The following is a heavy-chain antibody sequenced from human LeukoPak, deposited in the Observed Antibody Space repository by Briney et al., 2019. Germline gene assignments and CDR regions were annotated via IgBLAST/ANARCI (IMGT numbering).Heavy chain of an antibody. CDR1: GSSISSSSYY. D-gene: IGHD6-13*01. CDR3: ARDDYSSSSRYFDL. V-gene: IGHV4-39*07. CDR2: IYYSGST. J-gene: IGHJ2*01. Sequence: SETLSLTCTVSGSSISSSSYYWGWIRQPPGKGLGWIGSIYYSGSTYYNPSLKSRVTISVDTSKNQFSLKLSSVTAADTAVYYCARDDYSSSSRYFDLWGRGTLVTVSS.